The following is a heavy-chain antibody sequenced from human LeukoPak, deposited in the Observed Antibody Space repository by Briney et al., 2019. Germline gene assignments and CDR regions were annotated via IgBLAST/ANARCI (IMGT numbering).Heavy chain of an antibody. CDR1: GGSISSYY. V-gene: IGHV4-59*01. J-gene: IGHJ4*02. D-gene: IGHD3-3*01. CDR2: IYYSGST. Sequence: SETLSLTCTVSGGSISSYYWSWIRQPPGKGLEWIGYIYYSGSTKYDPFLKSRVTISVGTSKNQFSLKLSSVTAADTAVYYCARGGYYPDYWGQGTLVTVSS. CDR3: ARGGYYPDY.